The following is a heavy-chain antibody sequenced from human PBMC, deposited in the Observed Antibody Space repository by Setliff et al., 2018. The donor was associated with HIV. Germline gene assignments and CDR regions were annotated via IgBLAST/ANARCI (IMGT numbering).Heavy chain of an antibody. Sequence: GGSLRLSCAASGFTFSNAWMSWVRQAPGKGLEWVGRIKSKTDGGTTDYAAPVKGRFTISRDDSKNTLYLQMNSLRAEDTAVYYCAKGSCSGGSCYFKAQEVDYWGQGTLVTVSS. V-gene: IGHV3-15*01. CDR2: IKSKTDGGTT. CDR3: AKGSCSGGSCYFKAQEVDY. CDR1: GFTFSNAW. J-gene: IGHJ4*02. D-gene: IGHD2-15*01.